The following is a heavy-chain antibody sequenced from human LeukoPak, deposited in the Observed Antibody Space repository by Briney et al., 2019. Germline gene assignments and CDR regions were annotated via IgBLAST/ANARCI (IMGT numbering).Heavy chain of an antibody. CDR3: ATTYYYGSGSYNWFDP. J-gene: IGHJ5*02. D-gene: IGHD3-10*01. CDR1: GDYISGSNNSATYY. CDR2: IYTRGAT. Sequence: PSETLSLTCTVSGDYISGSNNSATYYWSWIRQPAGKRLEWLGRIYTRGATNYNPSLKSRLTISIDMSKNQFSLKLSSVTAADTAVYYCATTYYYGSGSYNWFDPWGQGTLVTVSS. V-gene: IGHV4-61*02.